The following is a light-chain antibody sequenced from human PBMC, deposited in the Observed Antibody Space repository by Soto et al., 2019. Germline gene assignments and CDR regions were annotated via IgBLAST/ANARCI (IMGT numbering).Light chain of an antibody. J-gene: IGKJ5*01. CDR2: DAS. V-gene: IGKV3-11*01. CDR1: QSISTY. Sequence: ILLTQSPFTLSLTPGQRAPLSCRASQSISTYLAWYQVKPGQAPRLLIYDASSRATGVPARFSGSGSGTDFSLAISSLEPEDVAVYYCQQRSQWPPMTFGQGTRLEIK. CDR3: QQRSQWPPMT.